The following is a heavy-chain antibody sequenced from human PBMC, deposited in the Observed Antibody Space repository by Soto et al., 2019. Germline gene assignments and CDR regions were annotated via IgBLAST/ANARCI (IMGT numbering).Heavy chain of an antibody. Sequence: ESGGGLVQPGGSLRLSCAASGFTFSSYAMHWVRQAPGKGLDFVSAISSNAGSTFYANSVRGRFTISRDNSKNTLYLQMGSLITEDMAVYYCARDRCTNGVCYAPSDYCVQGTLVTVSS. V-gene: IGHV3-64*01. J-gene: IGHJ4*02. D-gene: IGHD2-8*01. CDR1: GFTFSSYA. CDR2: ISSNAGST. CDR3: ARDRCTNGVCYAPSDY.